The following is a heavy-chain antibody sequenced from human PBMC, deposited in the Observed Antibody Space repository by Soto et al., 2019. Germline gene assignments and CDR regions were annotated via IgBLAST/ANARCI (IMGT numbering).Heavy chain of an antibody. V-gene: IGHV3-48*02. CDR1: GFSFSTYD. D-gene: IGHD5-12*01. Sequence: GGSLRLSFAASGFSFSTYDMNWVRQAPGKGLEWVSYISGGSSRIFYADSVKGRFTISRDNAKNSLYLQMNSLRDEDTGVYYCARVIYGGWSTIKDYYYYAMGVWGQGTTVTVSS. CDR2: ISGGSSRI. J-gene: IGHJ6*02. CDR3: ARVIYGGWSTIKDYYYYAMGV.